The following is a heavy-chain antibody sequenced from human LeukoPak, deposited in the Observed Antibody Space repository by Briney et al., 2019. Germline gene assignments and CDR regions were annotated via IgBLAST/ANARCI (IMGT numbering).Heavy chain of an antibody. CDR3: ARVQAVFQNFDY. J-gene: IGHJ4*02. Sequence: SQTLSLTCAISGDSVSSNSAAWNWIRQSPSRGLEWLGRTYYRSKWYNDYAESVKSRINIKPDTSKNQFSLQLNSVTPEDTAVYYCARVQAVFQNFDYWGQGTLVTVSS. CDR1: GDSVSSNSAA. CDR2: TYYRSKWYN. V-gene: IGHV6-1*01.